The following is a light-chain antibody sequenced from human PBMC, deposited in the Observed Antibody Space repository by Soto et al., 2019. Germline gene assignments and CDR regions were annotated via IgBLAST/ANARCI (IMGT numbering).Light chain of an antibody. J-gene: IGLJ3*02. V-gene: IGLV8-61*01. CDR2: NTN. Sequence: QTVVTQEPSFSVSPGGTVTLTCGLTSGSVSTRNYPSWYQQIPGQAPRTLIYNTNTRSSGVPDRFSGSILGNKAALTITAAQAADESDYYCALYVGSGIHWVFGGGTKLTVL. CDR3: ALYVGSGIHWV. CDR1: SGSVSTRNY.